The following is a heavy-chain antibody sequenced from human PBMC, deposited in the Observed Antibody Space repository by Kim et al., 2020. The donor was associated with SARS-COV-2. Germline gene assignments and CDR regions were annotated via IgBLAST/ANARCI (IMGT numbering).Heavy chain of an antibody. D-gene: IGHD7-27*01. Sequence: GGSLRLSCAASGFTFSRYAMHWVRQAPGKGLEWVALISRDGNNKNYAASVKGRFTVSRDNSNNTLYLQMNSLRVEDTAIYYCARSGDFDPWGLGTLVTGSS. CDR1: GFTFSRYA. V-gene: IGHV3-30*04. J-gene: IGHJ5*02. CDR2: ISRDGNNK. CDR3: ARSGDFDP.